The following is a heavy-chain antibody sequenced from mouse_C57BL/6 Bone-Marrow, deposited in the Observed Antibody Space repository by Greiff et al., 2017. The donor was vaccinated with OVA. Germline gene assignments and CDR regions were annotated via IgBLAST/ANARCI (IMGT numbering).Heavy chain of an antibody. V-gene: IGHV1-64*01. CDR1: GYTFTSYW. D-gene: IGHD2-1*01. CDR2: IHPNSGST. Sequence: VQLQQSGAELVKPGASVKLSCKASGYTFTSYWMHWVKQRPGQGLEWIGMIHPNSGSTNYNEKFKSKATLTVDKSSSTAYMQLSSLTSEDSAVYYCAREGWIYYGNPAWFAYWGQGTLVTVSA. CDR3: AREGWIYYGNPAWFAY. J-gene: IGHJ3*01.